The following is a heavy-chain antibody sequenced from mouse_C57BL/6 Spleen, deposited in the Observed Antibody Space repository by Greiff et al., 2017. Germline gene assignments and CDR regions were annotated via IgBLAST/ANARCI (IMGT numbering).Heavy chain of an antibody. J-gene: IGHJ4*01. D-gene: IGHD2-3*01. Sequence: EVQLQESGPELVKPGASVKIPCKASGYTFTDYNMDWVKQSHGQSLEWIGDINPNNGGTIYNQKFKGKATLTVDKSSSTAYMELRSLTSEDTAVYYCARSYDGYCGAMDYWGQGTSVTVSS. CDR1: GYTFTDYN. CDR2: INPNNGGT. V-gene: IGHV1-18*01. CDR3: ARSYDGYCGAMDY.